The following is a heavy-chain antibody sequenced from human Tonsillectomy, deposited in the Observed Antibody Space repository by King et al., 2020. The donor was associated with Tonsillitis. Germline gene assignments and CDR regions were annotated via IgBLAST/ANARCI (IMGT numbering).Heavy chain of an antibody. D-gene: IGHD3-22*01. CDR2: ISSSGSTI. J-gene: IGHJ3*02. CDR1: GFTFSSYE. Sequence: QLVQSGGGLVQPGGSLRLSCAASGFTFSSYEMNWVRQAPGKGLEGVSYISSSGSTIYYADSLKGRFTISRDNAKNSLYLQMNSLRAEDTAVYYCAREGIDYYDSSGYYRVDAFDIWGQGTMVTVSS. V-gene: IGHV3-48*03. CDR3: AREGIDYYDSSGYYRVDAFDI.